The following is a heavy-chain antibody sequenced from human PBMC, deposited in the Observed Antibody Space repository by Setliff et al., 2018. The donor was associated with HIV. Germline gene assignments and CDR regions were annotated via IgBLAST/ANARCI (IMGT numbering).Heavy chain of an antibody. D-gene: IGHD6-13*01. V-gene: IGHV4-59*08. CDR2: VYYDAST. CDR1: GGSISTHY. CDR3: ARQSTVAAAGFDF. J-gene: IGHJ4*02. Sequence: SETLSLTCTVSGGSISTHYWSWIRQPPGKGLEWIGTVYYDASTIYTPSLNSRVIISVDTSKSQFSLKLDSVTAADTAIYYCARQSTVAAAGFDFWGQGTLVTSPQ.